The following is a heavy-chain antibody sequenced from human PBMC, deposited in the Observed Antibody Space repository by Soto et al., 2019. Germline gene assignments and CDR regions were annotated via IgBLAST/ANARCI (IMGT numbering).Heavy chain of an antibody. CDR3: XREKVGAVDY. J-gene: IGHJ4*02. V-gene: IGHV1-8*01. Sequence: QVQLVQSGAEVKKPGASVKVSCKASGYTFTSYDINWVRQATGQGLEWMGWMNPNSGNTGYAQKFQGRVTMTRNTSISTAYMEXSXXXXXXXXXXXXXREKVGAVDYWGQGTLVTVSS. CDR1: GYTFTSYD. D-gene: IGHD1-26*01. CDR2: MNPNSGNT.